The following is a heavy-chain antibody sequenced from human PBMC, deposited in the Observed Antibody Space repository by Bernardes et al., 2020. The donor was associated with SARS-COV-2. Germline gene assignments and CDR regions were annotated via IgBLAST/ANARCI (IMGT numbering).Heavy chain of an antibody. CDR2: INSDGSST. V-gene: IGHV3-74*01. J-gene: IGHJ4*02. D-gene: IGHD3-22*01. Sequence: GGSLRLSCAASGFTFTNSWMHWVRQAPGKGLVWVSRINSDGSSTSYADSVKGRFTVSRDNAKNTLYLQMNRLRADDTAVYNCVRGGRYGVYGSNNWGQG. CDR1: GFTFTNSW. CDR3: VRGGRYGVYGSNN.